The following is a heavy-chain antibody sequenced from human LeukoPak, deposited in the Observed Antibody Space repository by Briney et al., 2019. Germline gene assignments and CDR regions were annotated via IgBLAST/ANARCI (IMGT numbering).Heavy chain of an antibody. CDR1: GFTFNTYG. Sequence: GGSLRLSCAASGFTFNTYGMHWVRQAPGKGLEWVAFIRYDGSNKYYADSVKGRFTISRDNSKNTLYLQMNSLRAEDTAVYYCAKRSVGATRAFDIWGQGTMVTVSS. D-gene: IGHD1-26*01. CDR2: IRYDGSNK. J-gene: IGHJ3*02. CDR3: AKRSVGATRAFDI. V-gene: IGHV3-30*02.